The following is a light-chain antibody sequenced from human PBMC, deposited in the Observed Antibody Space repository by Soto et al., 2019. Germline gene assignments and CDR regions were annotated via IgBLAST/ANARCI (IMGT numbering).Light chain of an antibody. V-gene: IGKV3-11*01. J-gene: IGKJ4*01. CDR3: QQRRNWPLT. CDR1: QSVDRY. CDR2: DVS. Sequence: EIVLTQSPATLSLSPGESATLSCRASQSVDRYLTWYQQKPGQAPRLLVYDVSKRATGIPVRFSGSGSGTDVTLTISSLEPEDVAIYYCQQRRNWPLTFGGGTKVEI.